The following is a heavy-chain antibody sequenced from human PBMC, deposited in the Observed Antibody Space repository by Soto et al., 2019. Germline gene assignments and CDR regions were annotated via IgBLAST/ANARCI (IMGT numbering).Heavy chain of an antibody. CDR2: INAANGDT. D-gene: IGHD6-13*01. CDR1: GYTFTSYG. V-gene: IGHV1-3*01. Sequence: QVQLVQSGTEVKKPGASVKVSCKASGYTFTSYGIHWVRQAPGQRLEWMGWINAANGDTKYSPKFKGRVTINRDTCASTAYMELSSLRSEDTAVYYCVRRHVSATGIDWFDPWGQGTLVTVSS. J-gene: IGHJ5*02. CDR3: VRRHVSATGIDWFDP.